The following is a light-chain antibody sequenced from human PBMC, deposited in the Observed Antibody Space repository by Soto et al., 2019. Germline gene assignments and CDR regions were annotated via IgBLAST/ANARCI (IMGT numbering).Light chain of an antibody. Sequence: QSVLTQPASVSGSPGQSITISCTGTSSDVGGYNYVSWYQQHPGKAPKLMIYDVSNRPSGVSNRFSGSKSGNTASLTISGLQAEDEADYYCGSYTSSIYVVFGGGTQLTVL. J-gene: IGLJ2*01. CDR3: GSYTSSIYVV. V-gene: IGLV2-14*01. CDR1: SSDVGGYNY. CDR2: DVS.